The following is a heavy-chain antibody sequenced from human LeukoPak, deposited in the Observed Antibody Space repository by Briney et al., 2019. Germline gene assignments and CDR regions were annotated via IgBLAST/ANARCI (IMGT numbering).Heavy chain of an antibody. D-gene: IGHD6-13*01. CDR3: ARLGRGSSWSYDY. CDR1: GFTFSSYS. V-gene: IGHV3-21*01. CDR2: ISSSSSYI. J-gene: IGHJ4*02. Sequence: GGSLRLSCAASGFTFSSYSMNWVRQAPGKGLEWVSSISSSSSYIYYADSVKGRFTISRENAKNSLHLQMNSLRAEDTAVYYCARLGRGSSWSYDYWGQGTLVTVSS.